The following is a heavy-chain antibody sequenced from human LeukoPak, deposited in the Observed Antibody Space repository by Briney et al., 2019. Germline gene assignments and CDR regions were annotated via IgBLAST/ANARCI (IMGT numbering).Heavy chain of an antibody. J-gene: IGHJ5*02. CDR2: IYYSGST. CDR3: ARGHCSSTSCYALSLTWFDP. V-gene: IGHV4-59*01. D-gene: IGHD2-2*01. Sequence: SETLSLTCTVSGGSISSYYWSWIRQPPGKGLEWIGYIYYSGSTNYNPSLKSRVTISVDTSKNQFSLKLSFVTAADTAVYYCARGHCSSTSCYALSLTWFDPRGQGTLVTVSS. CDR1: GGSISSYY.